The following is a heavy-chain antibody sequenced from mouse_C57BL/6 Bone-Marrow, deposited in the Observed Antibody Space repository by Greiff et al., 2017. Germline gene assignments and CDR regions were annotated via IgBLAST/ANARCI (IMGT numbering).Heavy chain of an antibody. CDR2: INPSSGYT. J-gene: IGHJ2*01. V-gene: IGHV1-4*01. CDR3: ARWYYGSSIDY. CDR1: GYTFTSYT. Sequence: VMLVESGAELARPGASVKMSCKASGYTFTSYTMHWVKQRPGQGLEWIGYINPSSGYTKYNQKFKDKATLTADKSSSTAYMQLSSLTSEDSAVYYCARWYYGSSIDYWGQGTTLTVSS. D-gene: IGHD1-1*01.